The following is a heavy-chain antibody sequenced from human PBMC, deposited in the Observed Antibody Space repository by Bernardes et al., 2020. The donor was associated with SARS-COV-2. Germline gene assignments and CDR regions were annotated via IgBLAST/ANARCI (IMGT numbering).Heavy chain of an antibody. Sequence: ESLNISCKASGYNLSDYLIRWVPQMPGKGLESMGIIYPGYSDTRYSPSFQSQVTISADQSINTAYLQWSSLKAPDTAMYYCARGTSGMTKVTKNRFDPWGQGTLVTVSS. J-gene: IGHJ5*02. V-gene: IGHV5-51*01. CDR2: IYPGYSDT. D-gene: IGHD4-17*01. CDR3: ARGTSGMTKVTKNRFDP. CDR1: GYNLSDYL.